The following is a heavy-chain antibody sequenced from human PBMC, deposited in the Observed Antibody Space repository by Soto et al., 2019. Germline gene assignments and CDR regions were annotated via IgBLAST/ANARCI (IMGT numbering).Heavy chain of an antibody. V-gene: IGHV1-69*13. CDR2: IIPIFGTA. J-gene: IGHJ4*02. Sequence: SVKVSCKASGGTFSSYAISWVRQAPGQGLEWMGGIIPIFGTANYAQKFQGRVTITADESTSTAYMELSSLRSEDTAVYYCARGRVDYNFLLVYPPIDYGGRETLVPVSS. D-gene: IGHD3-3*01. CDR3: ARGRVDYNFLLVYPPIDY. CDR1: GGTFSSYA.